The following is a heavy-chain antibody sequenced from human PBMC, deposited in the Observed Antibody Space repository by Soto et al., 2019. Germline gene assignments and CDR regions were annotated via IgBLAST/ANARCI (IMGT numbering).Heavy chain of an antibody. Sequence: ASVKVSCKASGYTFTSYGISWVRQAPGQGLEWMGWISAYNGNTNYAQKLQGRVTMTTDTSTSTAYMELRSLRSDDTAVYYCARDRIIRGHSSVHVYYFWSGSTPRMYGWGKGTTVTVSS. J-gene: IGHJ6*03. V-gene: IGHV1-18*01. CDR1: GYTFTSYG. CDR3: ARDRIIRGHSSVHVYYFWSGSTPRMYG. CDR2: ISAYNGNT. D-gene: IGHD3-3*01.